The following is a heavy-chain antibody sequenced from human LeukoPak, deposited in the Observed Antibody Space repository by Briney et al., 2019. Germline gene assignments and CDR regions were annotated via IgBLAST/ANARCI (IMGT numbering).Heavy chain of an antibody. J-gene: IGHJ6*02. CDR3: ASYLTSIPSGMDV. CDR2: ISTDGSST. CDR1: GFTFSRYW. D-gene: IGHD2/OR15-2a*01. Sequence: PGGSLRLSCAASGFTFSRYWMHWLRQAPGKGLVWVSRISTDGSSTSYAGSVKGRFTISRDNGKNTLYLQMNSLRAEDTAVYYCASYLTSIPSGMDVWGQGTTVTVS. V-gene: IGHV3-74*01.